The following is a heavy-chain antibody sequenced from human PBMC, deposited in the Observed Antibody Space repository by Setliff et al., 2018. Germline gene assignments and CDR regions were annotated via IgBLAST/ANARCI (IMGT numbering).Heavy chain of an antibody. CDR3: ARDGGQGTTFEL. V-gene: IGHV3-21*01. Sequence: GSLRLSCAASGFTFSSYSLNWVRQAPGKGLEWVSSISSSSSYGTMAWYAASVKGRFTISRDNAKSSVYLQMNNLRDEDSAVYYCARDGGQGTTFELWGQGTMVTVSS. CDR1: GFTFSSYS. J-gene: IGHJ3*01. CDR2: ISSSSSYGTMA. D-gene: IGHD2-15*01.